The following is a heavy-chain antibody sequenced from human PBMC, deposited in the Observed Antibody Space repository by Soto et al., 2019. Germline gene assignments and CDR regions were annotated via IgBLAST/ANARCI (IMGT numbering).Heavy chain of an antibody. V-gene: IGHV3-49*03. D-gene: IGHD1-1*01. CDR3: TRDPTGNAFDI. CDR2: IRSKAYGGTT. J-gene: IGHJ3*02. Sequence: GGSLRLSCTASGFTFGDYAMSWFRQAPGKGLEWVGFIRSKAYGGTTEYAASVKGRFTISRDDSKSIAYLQMNSLKTEDTAVYYCTRDPTGNAFDIWGQGTMVTVSS. CDR1: GFTFGDYA.